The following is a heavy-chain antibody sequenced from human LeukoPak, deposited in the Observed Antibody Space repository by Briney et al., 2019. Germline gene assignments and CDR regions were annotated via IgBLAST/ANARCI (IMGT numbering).Heavy chain of an antibody. CDR1: GFTFDDYA. Sequence: GGSLRLSCAASGFTFDDYAMHWVRQVPGKGLEWVSGISWNSGSINYADSVKGRFTISRDNAKNSLSLQMNSLRAEDTAVFYCARDIMATAEASPDYWGQGTLVTVSS. CDR3: ARDIMATAEASPDY. D-gene: IGHD5-24*01. CDR2: ISWNSGSI. J-gene: IGHJ4*02. V-gene: IGHV3-9*01.